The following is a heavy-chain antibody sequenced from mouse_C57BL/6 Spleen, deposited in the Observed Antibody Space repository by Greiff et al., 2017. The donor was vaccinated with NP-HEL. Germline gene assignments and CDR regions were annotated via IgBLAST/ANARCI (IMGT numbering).Heavy chain of an antibody. CDR2: IHPNSGST. Sequence: VQLQQSGAELVKPGASVKLSCTASGFNIKDYYMHWVKQRPGQGLEWIGMIHPNSGSTNYNEKFKSKATLTVDKSSSTAYMQLSSLTSEDSAVYYCARGMDYWGQGTSVTVSS. J-gene: IGHJ4*01. CDR1: GFNIKDYY. V-gene: IGHV1-64*01. CDR3: ARGMDY.